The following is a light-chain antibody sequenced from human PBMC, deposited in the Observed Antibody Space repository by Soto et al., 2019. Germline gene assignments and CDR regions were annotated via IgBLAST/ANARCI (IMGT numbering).Light chain of an antibody. CDR3: LQHNSFSYT. Sequence: DIQMNQSPSSLYASVGDRVTITCRASQAIRNDLVWYQQKPGKAPKRHIYVASSLQSGAPSRFSGSGSGTEFTLTISSLQPEDCATYYCLQHNSFSYTFGQGTKLEIK. CDR2: VAS. CDR1: QAIRND. J-gene: IGKJ2*01. V-gene: IGKV1-17*01.